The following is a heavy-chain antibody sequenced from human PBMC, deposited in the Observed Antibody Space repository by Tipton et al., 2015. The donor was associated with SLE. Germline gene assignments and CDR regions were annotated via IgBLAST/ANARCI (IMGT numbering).Heavy chain of an antibody. D-gene: IGHD3/OR15-3a*01. CDR1: GGSISSFH. CDR3: ARHAGLDYYFDY. V-gene: IGHV4-59*08. Sequence: TLSLTCTVSGGSISSFHWSWIRQPPGKGLEWIGYIYYSGSTTYNPSLKSRVTISVDTSKNQFSLKRSSVTAADTAFYYCARHAGLDYYFDYWGQGTLVTVSS. J-gene: IGHJ4*02. CDR2: IYYSGST.